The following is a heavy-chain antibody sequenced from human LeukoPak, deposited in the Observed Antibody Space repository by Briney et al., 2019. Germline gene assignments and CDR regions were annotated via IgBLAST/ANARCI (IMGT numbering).Heavy chain of an antibody. CDR2: IYYSGST. V-gene: IGHV4-39*01. D-gene: IGHD3-22*01. CDR1: GGSISSSSYY. Sequence: PSETLSLTCTVSGGSISSSSYYWGWIRQPPGKGLEWIGSIYYSGSTYYNPSLKSRVTISVDTSKNQFSLKLSSVTAADTAVYYCARHEFGGQYYYDSSGPLPFDYWGQGTLVTVSS. CDR3: ARHEFGGQYYYDSSGPLPFDY. J-gene: IGHJ4*02.